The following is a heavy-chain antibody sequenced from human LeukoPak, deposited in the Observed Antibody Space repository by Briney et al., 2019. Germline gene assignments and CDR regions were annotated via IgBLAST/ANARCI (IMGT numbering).Heavy chain of an antibody. CDR2: ISHSGST. CDR1: GGSFSGYY. Sequence: PSETLSLTCAVYGGSFSGYYWSWIRQPPGKGLEWIGEISHSGSTNYNPSLKSRVTISVDTSKDQFSLKLSSVTAADTAVYYCPRAVNDYWGQGTLVTVSS. D-gene: IGHD4-11*01. V-gene: IGHV4-34*01. J-gene: IGHJ4*02. CDR3: PRAVNDY.